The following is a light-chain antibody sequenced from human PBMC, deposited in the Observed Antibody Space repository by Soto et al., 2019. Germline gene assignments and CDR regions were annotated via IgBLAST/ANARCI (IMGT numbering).Light chain of an antibody. CDR2: EVN. CDR1: STDVGGYNY. J-gene: IGLJ2*01. V-gene: IGLV2-8*01. Sequence: QSALTQPPSASGSLGQAVTISCTGSSTDVGGYNYVSWYQQYPGKAPRLMISEVNKRPSGVPDRFTGSKAGKTASLTVSGLQDEDEADYYCSSYEGSSNLVVGGGTQLTVL. CDR3: SSYEGSSNLV.